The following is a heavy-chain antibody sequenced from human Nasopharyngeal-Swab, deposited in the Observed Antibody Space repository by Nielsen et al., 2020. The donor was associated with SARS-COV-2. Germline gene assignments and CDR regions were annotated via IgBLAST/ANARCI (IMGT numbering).Heavy chain of an antibody. J-gene: IGHJ4*02. D-gene: IGHD3-10*01. V-gene: IGHV3-21*01. CDR3: ARDIRLWFGELSHKLFDY. CDR2: ISSSSSYI. CDR1: GFTFSSYS. Sequence: GESLKISCAASGFTFSSYSMNWVRQAPGQGLEWVSSISSSSSYIYYADSVKGRFTISRDNAKNSLYLQMNSLRAEDTAVYYCARDIRLWFGELSHKLFDYWGQGTLVTVSS.